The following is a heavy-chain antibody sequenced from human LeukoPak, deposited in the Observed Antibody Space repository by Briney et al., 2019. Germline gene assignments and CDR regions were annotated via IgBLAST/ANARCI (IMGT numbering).Heavy chain of an antibody. D-gene: IGHD3-10*01. J-gene: IGHJ4*02. CDR2: IKQDGSEK. CDR1: GFTFSSYW. CDR3: ATDYGGY. Sequence: GSLRHSCEASGFTFSSYWMSWVRQAPGKGLEWVANIKQDGSEKYYVDSVKGRFTISRDNGQNSLYLQMNSLRAEDTAVYYCATDYGGYWGQGTLVTVSS. V-gene: IGHV3-7*04.